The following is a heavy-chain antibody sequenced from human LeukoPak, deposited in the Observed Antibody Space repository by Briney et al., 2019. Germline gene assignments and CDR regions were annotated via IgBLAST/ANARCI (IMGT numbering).Heavy chain of an antibody. V-gene: IGHV4-61*02. CDR1: GGSISSGSYY. CDR2: IYTSGST. J-gene: IGHJ6*03. Sequence: SETLSLTCTVSGGSISSGSYYWSWIRQPAGKGLEWIGRIYTSGSTNYNPSLKSRVTISVDTSKNQFSLKLSSVTAADTAVYYCARVGWDYYYYYMDVWGKGTTVTVSS. CDR3: ARVGWDYYYYYMDV. D-gene: IGHD6-19*01.